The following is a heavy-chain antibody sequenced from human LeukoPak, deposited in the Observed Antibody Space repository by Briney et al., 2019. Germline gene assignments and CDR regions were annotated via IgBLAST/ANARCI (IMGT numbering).Heavy chain of an antibody. Sequence: GGSLRLSCAASGFSFSNAWMSWVRQAPGKGLEWVGRIKSKTDGGTTDYAAPVKGRFTISRDDSKNTLYVQMDSLKTEDTAVYYCIPGIAEAGYYYFYGMVVWGQGTTVTVSS. CDR1: GFSFSNAW. D-gene: IGHD6-13*01. J-gene: IGHJ6*02. V-gene: IGHV3-15*01. CDR2: IKSKTDGGTT. CDR3: IPGIAEAGYYYFYGMVV.